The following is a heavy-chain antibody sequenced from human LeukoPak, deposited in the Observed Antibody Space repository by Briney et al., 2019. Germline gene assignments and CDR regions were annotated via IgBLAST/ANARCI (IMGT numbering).Heavy chain of an antibody. V-gene: IGHV4-61*02. J-gene: IGHJ4*02. CDR3: ARDRYYYDSSGSQFDY. D-gene: IGHD3-22*01. Sequence: SETLSLTCTVSGGSISSSSYYWSWIRQPAGKGLEWIGRIHTSGSTNYNPSLKSRVAMSVDTSKNQFSLNLNSVTAADTAAYYCARDRYYYDSSGSQFDYWGQGTLVTVSS. CDR2: IHTSGST. CDR1: GGSISSSSYY.